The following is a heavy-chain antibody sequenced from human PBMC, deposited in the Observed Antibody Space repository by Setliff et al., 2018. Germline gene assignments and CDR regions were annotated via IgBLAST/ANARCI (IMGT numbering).Heavy chain of an antibody. CDR2: ISGYNGNT. Sequence: ASVKVSCKASGYSFRNFGITWVRQAPGQGLEWMGWISGYNGNTNYAQKLQGRVTMTTDTSTTTAYMELKSLISDDTAVYFCARINFYVSSGYYYAPDYWGQGTLVTVSS. D-gene: IGHD3-22*01. J-gene: IGHJ4*02. V-gene: IGHV1-18*01. CDR3: ARINFYVSSGYYYAPDY. CDR1: GYSFRNFG.